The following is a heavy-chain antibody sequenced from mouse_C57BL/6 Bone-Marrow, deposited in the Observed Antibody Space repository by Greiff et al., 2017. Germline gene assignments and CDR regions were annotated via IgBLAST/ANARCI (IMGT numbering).Heavy chain of an antibody. V-gene: IGHV1-53*01. CDR2: INPSNGGT. CDR1: GYTFTSYW. Sequence: QVQLQQPGTELVKPGASVKLSCKASGYTFTSYWMHWVKQRPGQGLEWIGNINPSNGGTNYNEKFKSKATLTVDKSSSTAYMQLSSLASEDSAGYCGARGGDDGWYFDVWGTGTTVTVSA. D-gene: IGHD2-12*01. J-gene: IGHJ1*03. CDR3: ARGGDDGWYFDV.